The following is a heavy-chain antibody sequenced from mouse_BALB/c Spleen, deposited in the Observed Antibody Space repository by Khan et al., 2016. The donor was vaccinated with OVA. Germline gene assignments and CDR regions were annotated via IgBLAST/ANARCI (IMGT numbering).Heavy chain of an antibody. CDR1: GYTFTSYW. J-gene: IGHJ2*01. V-gene: IGHV1-9*01. Sequence: VQLKQSGAELTKPGASVKISCKAAGYTFTSYWIEWIKQRPGHGFEWIGEILPGSGSTNCNEKFKGKATFTADTSSNTAYMQLSSLTSEDSAVYEGARVNTGNGNCFDYWGQGTTLTVSA. D-gene: IGHD2-1*01. CDR2: ILPGSGST. CDR3: ARVNTGNGNCFDY.